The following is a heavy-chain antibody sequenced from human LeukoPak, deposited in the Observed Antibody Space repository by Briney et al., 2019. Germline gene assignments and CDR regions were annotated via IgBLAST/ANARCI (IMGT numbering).Heavy chain of an antibody. J-gene: IGHJ4*02. D-gene: IGHD2-15*01. V-gene: IGHV3-7*01. CDR1: GFTFSSYW. CDR3: ARYRMVVPFDY. CDR2: IKQDGSEK. Sequence: GGSLRLSCAASGFTFSSYWMSWVRQAPGKGLEWVANIKQDGSEKYYVDSVKGRFTIPRDNAKDSLYLQMNSLRAEDTAVYYCARYRMVVPFDYWGQGTLVTVSS.